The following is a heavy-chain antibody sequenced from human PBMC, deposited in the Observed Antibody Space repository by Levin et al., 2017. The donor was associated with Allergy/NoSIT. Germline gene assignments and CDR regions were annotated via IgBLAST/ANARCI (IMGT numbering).Heavy chain of an antibody. V-gene: IGHV3-48*01. CDR3: ARSHYDTLTGSADAFDI. J-gene: IGHJ3*02. Sequence: ETLSLTCAASGFTFSHDAMNWVRQAPGKGLEWVSYISSGSGTIHYVDSVKGRFTISRDNAKNSLYLQMNSLRAEDTALYYCARSHYDTLTGSADAFDIWGQGTKVTVSS. CDR1: GFTFSHDA. CDR2: ISSGSGTI. D-gene: IGHD3-9*01.